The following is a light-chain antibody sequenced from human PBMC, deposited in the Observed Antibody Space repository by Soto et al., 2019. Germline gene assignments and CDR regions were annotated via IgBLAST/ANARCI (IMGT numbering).Light chain of an antibody. J-gene: IGKJ3*01. Sequence: DIQMPQSPSSLSASVGARVTITCQARQDISNYLNWYQQKPGKAPKLLIYDASNLETGVPSRFSGSGSGTDFTFTISSLQPEDIATYSCQQYDTLRVTFGPGTKVDIK. CDR2: DAS. CDR1: QDISNY. CDR3: QQYDTLRVT. V-gene: IGKV1-33*01.